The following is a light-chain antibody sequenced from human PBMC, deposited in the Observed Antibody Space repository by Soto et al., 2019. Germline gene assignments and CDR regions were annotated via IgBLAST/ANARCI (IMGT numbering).Light chain of an antibody. V-gene: IGKV3-20*01. Sequence: EIVLTQSPGTLSLSPGERATLSCRASQSVSSSYLAWYQQKPGQAPRLLIYGASSRATGIPDRFSGSGSGTDFTLTISSLQPEDFATYYCQQSYSTALTFGGGTKVDI. J-gene: IGKJ4*01. CDR2: GAS. CDR3: QQSYSTALT. CDR1: QSVSSSY.